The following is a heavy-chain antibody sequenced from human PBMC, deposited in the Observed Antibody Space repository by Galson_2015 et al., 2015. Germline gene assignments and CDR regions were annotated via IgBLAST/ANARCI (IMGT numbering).Heavy chain of an antibody. V-gene: IGHV1-8*01. CDR3: ARKLDYYDSSGPGFDI. CDR2: MNPNSGNT. J-gene: IGHJ3*02. Sequence: CKASGYTFTSYDINWVRQATGQGLEWMGWMNPNSGNTGYAQKFQGRVTMTRNTSISTAYMELSSLRSEDTAVYYCARKLDYYDSSGPGFDIWGQGTMVTVSS. CDR1: GYTFTSYD. D-gene: IGHD3-22*01.